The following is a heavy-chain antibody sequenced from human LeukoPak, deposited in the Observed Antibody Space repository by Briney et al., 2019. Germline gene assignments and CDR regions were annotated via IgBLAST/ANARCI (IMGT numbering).Heavy chain of an antibody. Sequence: PGRSVRLSCAGSGFTFSSYAMHWVRQAPGKGLEWVAVISYDGSNKYYADSVKGRFTISRDNSKNTLYLQMNSLRAEDTAVYYCAREGLRRFDYWGQGNLGTVSS. V-gene: IGHV3-30*04. J-gene: IGHJ4*02. CDR2: ISYDGSNK. CDR1: GFTFSSYA. D-gene: IGHD2-15*01. CDR3: AREGLRRFDY.